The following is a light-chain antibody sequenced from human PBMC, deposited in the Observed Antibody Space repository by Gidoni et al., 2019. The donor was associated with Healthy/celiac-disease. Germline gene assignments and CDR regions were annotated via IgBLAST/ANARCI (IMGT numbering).Light chain of an antibody. CDR2: GAS. V-gene: IGKV3-20*01. Sequence: EIVLTQSPGTLSLSPGERATLSCRANQSVSSSYLAWYQQKPGQAPRLLIYGASTRATGIXDRXXXSGXXTDXXXTIXXXEPXXFAXXXCQXXXSSXXTFXXXTKLEIK. CDR3: QXXXSSXXT. J-gene: IGKJ2*01. CDR1: QSVSSSY.